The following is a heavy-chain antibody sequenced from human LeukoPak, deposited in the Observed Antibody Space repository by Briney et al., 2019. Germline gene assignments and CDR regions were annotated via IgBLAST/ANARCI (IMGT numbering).Heavy chain of an antibody. CDR1: GYTFTSYA. Sequence: ASVKVSCKASGYTFTSYAMHWVRQAPGQRLEWMGWINAGNGNTKYSQKFQGRVTITRDTSASTAYMELSSLRSEDTAVYYCARAGSYYYGSGSQTQPNYYYGMDVWGQGTTVTVSS. D-gene: IGHD3-10*01. CDR3: ARAGSYYYGSGSQTQPNYYYGMDV. J-gene: IGHJ6*02. CDR2: INAGNGNT. V-gene: IGHV1-3*01.